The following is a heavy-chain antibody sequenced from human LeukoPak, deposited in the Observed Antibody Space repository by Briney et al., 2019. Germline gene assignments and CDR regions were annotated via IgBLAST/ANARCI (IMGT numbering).Heavy chain of an antibody. J-gene: IGHJ5*02. CDR1: GFTFSSYA. CDR2: MSGSGGST. D-gene: IGHD2-2*01. Sequence: AGGSLRLSCTASGFTFSSYAMSWVRQALGKGLEWVSAMSGSGGSTFYADSVKGRFTISRDNSKNTLYLQMSSLRTEDTAVYYCAKSPDCSRTSCYWFDPWGQGTLVTVSS. CDR3: AKSPDCSRTSCYWFDP. V-gene: IGHV3-23*01.